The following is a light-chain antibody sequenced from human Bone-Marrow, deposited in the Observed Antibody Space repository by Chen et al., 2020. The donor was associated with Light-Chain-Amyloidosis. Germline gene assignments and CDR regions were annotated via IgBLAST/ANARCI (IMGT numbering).Light chain of an antibody. J-gene: IGLJ3*02. V-gene: IGLV3-21*02. CDR1: NIGTTS. CDR2: GDS. CDR3: QVWDRSSDRPV. Sequence: SYVLTQPPSVSVAPGQTATIACGGNNIGTTSVHWYQQTPGQAPLLVVYGDSDRPSGIPERLSGSNSGNTATLTISRVEAGDEADYYCQVWDRSSDRPVFGGGTKLTVL.